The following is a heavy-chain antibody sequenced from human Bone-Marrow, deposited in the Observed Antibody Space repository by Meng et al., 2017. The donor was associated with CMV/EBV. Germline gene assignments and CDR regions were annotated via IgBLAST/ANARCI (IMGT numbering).Heavy chain of an antibody. V-gene: IGHV4-4*07. CDR2: IYTSGRP. Sequence: SGVSISSYYWRWIRQPAGKGLEWIERIYTSGRPNYNPSLKSRVTMSVDTSKNLFSLMLRYVTAADTALYYCARASYCGGDCYSLDYWGQGTLVTVSS. CDR3: ARASYCGGDCYSLDY. D-gene: IGHD2-21*02. CDR1: GVSISSYY. J-gene: IGHJ4*02.